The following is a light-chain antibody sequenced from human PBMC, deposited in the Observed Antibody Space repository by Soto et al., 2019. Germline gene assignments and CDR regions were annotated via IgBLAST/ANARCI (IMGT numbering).Light chain of an antibody. J-gene: IGKJ2*01. CDR3: RQFSRYPNT. CDR2: AAT. CDR1: QDIASY. Sequence: IQMTQSPSPVSASXGDRVTITCRASQDIASYLAWYQQKPGKAPKVLIYAATTLQNGVPSRFSGSESGTEFTLTINSLQPEDFATYYCRQFSRYPNTVGQGTKVDIK. V-gene: IGKV1-9*01.